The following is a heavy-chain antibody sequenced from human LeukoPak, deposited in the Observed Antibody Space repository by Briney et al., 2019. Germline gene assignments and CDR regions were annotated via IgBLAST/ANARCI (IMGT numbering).Heavy chain of an antibody. J-gene: IGHJ5*02. CDR1: GGSISSGDYY. Sequence: PSETLSLTCTVSGGSISSGDYYWSWIRQPPGKGLEWIGYIYYSGSTYYNPSLKSRVTISVDTSKNQFSLKLSSVTAADTAVYYCARESIGYCTNGECYTSGWFDPWGQGTLVTVSS. CDR2: IYYSGST. D-gene: IGHD2-8*01. CDR3: ARESIGYCTNGECYTSGWFDP. V-gene: IGHV4-30-4*01.